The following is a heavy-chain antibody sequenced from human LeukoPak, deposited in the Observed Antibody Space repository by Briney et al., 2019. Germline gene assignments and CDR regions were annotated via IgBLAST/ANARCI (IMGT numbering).Heavy chain of an antibody. D-gene: IGHD1-26*01. CDR1: GYTLNVYY. CDR3: ARGIRRSSGNYYGDNWFDS. J-gene: IGHJ5*01. Sequence: ASVKVSCKASGYTLNVYYMHWVRQAPGQGLEWMGWINPNSGDTNYAQKFQGRVTMTRDTSISTVYMELNRLTSDDTAVYYCARGIRRSSGNYYGDNWFDSWGQGTLVIVSS. V-gene: IGHV1-2*02. CDR2: INPNSGDT.